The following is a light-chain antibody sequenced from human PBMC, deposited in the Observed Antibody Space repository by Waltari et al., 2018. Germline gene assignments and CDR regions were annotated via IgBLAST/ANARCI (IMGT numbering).Light chain of an antibody. CDR3: QQYRNLWT. CDR1: QRLSNW. J-gene: IGKJ1*01. CDR2: KAS. Sequence: DIQMTQSPSTLSASVGDRVTITCRASQRLSNWLAWYQQKPGKAPKVLIYKASTVESGVPSRFSGSGSGTEFTLTISSLQPDDFATYYCQQYRNLWTFGQGTKVEIK. V-gene: IGKV1-5*03.